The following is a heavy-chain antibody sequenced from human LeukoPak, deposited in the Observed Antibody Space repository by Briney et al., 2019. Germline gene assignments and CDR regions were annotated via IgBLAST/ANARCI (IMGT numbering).Heavy chain of an antibody. CDR1: GFTFSSYS. D-gene: IGHD3-3*01. Sequence: GGSLRLSCEASGFTFSSYSMNWVRQAPGKGLEWVSYISSSGSAIYYADSVKGRFTISRDNSKNTLYLQMNSLRTEDTAVYYCAKSWSGTREGYFDYWGQGTLVTVSS. V-gene: IGHV3-48*01. CDR2: ISSSGSAI. J-gene: IGHJ4*02. CDR3: AKSWSGTREGYFDY.